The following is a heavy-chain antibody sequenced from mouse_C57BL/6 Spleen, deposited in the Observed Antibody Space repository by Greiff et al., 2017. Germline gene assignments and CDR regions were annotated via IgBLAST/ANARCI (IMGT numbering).Heavy chain of an antibody. V-gene: IGHV2-2*01. CDR3: ARKRDGYYDAMDY. D-gene: IGHD2-3*01. CDR1: GFSLTSYG. Sequence: QVQLKEPGPGLVQPSQSLSITCTVSGFSLTSYGVHWVRQSPGKGLEWLGVIWSGGSTDYNAAFISRLSISKDNSKSQVFFKMNSLHADDTAIYYCARKRDGYYDAMDYWGQGTSVTVSS. CDR2: IWSGGST. J-gene: IGHJ4*01.